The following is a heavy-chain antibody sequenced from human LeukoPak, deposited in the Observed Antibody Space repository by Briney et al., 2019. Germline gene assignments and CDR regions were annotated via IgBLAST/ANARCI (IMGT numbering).Heavy chain of an antibody. CDR3: AKGGVYSGYDLSFEY. J-gene: IGHJ4*02. CDR2: IRGRGSYV. V-gene: IGHV3-23*01. CDR1: GFTFSSYA. D-gene: IGHD5-12*01. Sequence: PGGSLRLSCAASGFTFSSYAMSWVRQAPGKGLEWVSSIRGRGSYVYYADSVKGRFTISRDNSKNTLYLQMNSLRADDTAVFYCAKGGVYSGYDLSFEYWGQGALVTVSS.